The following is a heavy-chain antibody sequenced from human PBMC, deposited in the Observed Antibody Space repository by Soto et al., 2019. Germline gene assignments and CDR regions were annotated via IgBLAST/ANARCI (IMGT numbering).Heavy chain of an antibody. J-gene: IGHJ6*02. D-gene: IGHD1-26*01. CDR1: GDSVSSNSAD. CDR2: TYYRSKWYN. CDR3: ASFNHSGSYGMDV. Sequence: SQTLSLTCAISGDSVSSNSADWNWIRQSPSRGLEWLGRTYYRSKWYNDYALSVKSRMTINPDTSKNQFSLQLNSVTPEDTAVYYCASFNHSGSYGMDVWGQGTTVTVSS. V-gene: IGHV6-1*01.